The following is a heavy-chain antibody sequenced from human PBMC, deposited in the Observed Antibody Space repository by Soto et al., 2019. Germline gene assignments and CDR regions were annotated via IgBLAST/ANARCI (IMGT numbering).Heavy chain of an antibody. Sequence: QVQLQQWGAGLLKPSETLSLTCAVYGGSFSGYYWHWIRQPPGKGLEWIGEINHSGSTKYSPSLKGRLTISVDTSKNQFSLNLTSVTAADTAVYYCARGRIQYYDRSGYSPWGQGTLVTVSS. V-gene: IGHV4-34*01. D-gene: IGHD3-22*01. CDR1: GGSFSGYY. CDR2: INHSGST. CDR3: ARGRIQYYDRSGYSP. J-gene: IGHJ5*02.